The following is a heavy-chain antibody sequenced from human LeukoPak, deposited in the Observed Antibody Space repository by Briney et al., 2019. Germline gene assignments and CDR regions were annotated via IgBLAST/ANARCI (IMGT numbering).Heavy chain of an antibody. CDR1: GYTFTSYD. V-gene: IGHV1-18*01. D-gene: IGHD6-19*01. CDR2: ISAYNGNT. Sequence: WASVKVSCKASGYTFTSYDINWVRQATGQGLEWMGWISAYNGNTNYAQKLQGRVTTTTDTSTSTAYMEPRSLRSDDTAVYYCARVDSSGWYIDYWGQGTLVTVSS. J-gene: IGHJ4*02. CDR3: ARVDSSGWYIDY.